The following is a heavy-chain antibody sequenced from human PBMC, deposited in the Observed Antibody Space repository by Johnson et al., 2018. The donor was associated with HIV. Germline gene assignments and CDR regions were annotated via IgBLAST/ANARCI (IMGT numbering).Heavy chain of an antibody. Sequence: HVQLVESGGGLVQPGGSLRLSCAASGFTFSSYGMHWVRQAPGKGLEWVSVIYSGGSTYYADSVKGRFTISRDKSKNTLYLQMNSLRAEDTAVYYCARESALTGDSLGFDIWGQGTRVTVSS. J-gene: IGHJ3*02. V-gene: IGHV3-NL1*01. CDR2: IYSGGST. CDR1: GFTFSSYG. CDR3: ARESALTGDSLGFDI. D-gene: IGHD7-27*01.